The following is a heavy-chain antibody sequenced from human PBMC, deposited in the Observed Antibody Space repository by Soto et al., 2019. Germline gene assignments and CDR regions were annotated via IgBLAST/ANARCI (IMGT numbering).Heavy chain of an antibody. CDR1: GGSISSSSYY. D-gene: IGHD6-13*01. J-gene: IGHJ4*02. CDR3: ARPGGLYSSSWFDY. Sequence: SETLSLTCTVSGGSISSSSYYWGWIHQPPGKGLEWIGSIYYSGSTYYNPSLKSRVTISVDTSKNQFSLKLSSVTAADTAVYYCARPGGLYSSSWFDYWGQGTLVTVSS. CDR2: IYYSGST. V-gene: IGHV4-39*01.